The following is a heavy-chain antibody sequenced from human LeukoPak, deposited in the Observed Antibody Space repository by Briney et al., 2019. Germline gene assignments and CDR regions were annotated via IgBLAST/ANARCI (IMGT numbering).Heavy chain of an antibody. V-gene: IGHV4-61*01. Sequence: PSETLSLTCTVSGGSVSSGSYYWSWIRQPPGKGLEWIGYIYYSGSTNYNPSLKSRVTISVDTSKNQFSLKLSSVTAADTAVYYCARQGPPLDYWGQGTLVTVSS. CDR3: ARQGPPLDY. CDR2: IYYSGST. J-gene: IGHJ4*02. CDR1: GGSVSSGSYY.